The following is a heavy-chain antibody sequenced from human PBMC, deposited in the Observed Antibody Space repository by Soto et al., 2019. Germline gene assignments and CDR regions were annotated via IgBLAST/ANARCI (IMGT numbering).Heavy chain of an antibody. Sequence: DVQLVESGGGLVQPGRSLRLACAASGFTFDQYTMHWVRQAPGKGLGWVSSITWHSGTIGYADSVKGRFTISRDNAKNSLYLQMNSLRGEDTALYYCAKEMITFGDFNYYYMDVWGNGTTVTVSS. J-gene: IGHJ6*03. D-gene: IGHD3-16*01. CDR3: AKEMITFGDFNYYYMDV. V-gene: IGHV3-9*01. CDR1: GFTFDQYT. CDR2: ITWHSGTI.